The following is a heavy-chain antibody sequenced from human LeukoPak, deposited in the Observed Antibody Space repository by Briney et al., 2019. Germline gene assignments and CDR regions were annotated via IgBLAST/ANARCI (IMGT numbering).Heavy chain of an antibody. J-gene: IGHJ3*02. CDR2: IFYSGST. CDR3: ARDSYYDNSGEGAFDI. V-gene: IGHV4-59*12. CDR1: GGSISGYY. Sequence: SETLSLTCTVSGGSISGYYWSWIRQPPGKGLEWIGYIFYSGSTDYNPSLKSRVTISVDTSKNQFSLKLSSVTAADTAVYYCARDSYYDNSGEGAFDIWGQGTLVTVSS. D-gene: IGHD3-22*01.